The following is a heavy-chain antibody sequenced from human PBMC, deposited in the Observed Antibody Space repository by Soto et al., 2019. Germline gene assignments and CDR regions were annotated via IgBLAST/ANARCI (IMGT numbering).Heavy chain of an antibody. Sequence: PGGSLRLSCSGSGFNFSDYYMNWIRQTPVKGLEWVSSILSLESHKYYAASVMGRFSISRDNAKTSLFLQMNNLRAEDTGIYFCATGLKDASNRPSFDSWGPGTPVTVSS. V-gene: IGHV3-11*01. D-gene: IGHD3-16*01. CDR3: ATGLKDASNRPSFDS. CDR2: ILSLESHK. CDR1: GFNFSDYY. J-gene: IGHJ4*02.